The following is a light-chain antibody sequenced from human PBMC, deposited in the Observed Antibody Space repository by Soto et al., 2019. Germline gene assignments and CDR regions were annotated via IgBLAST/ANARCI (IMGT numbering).Light chain of an antibody. CDR1: SSNIGSHP. CDR3: AAWDDSLNGYV. Sequence: QSVLTQPPSASGTPGQRVTISCSGSSSNIGSHPVNWYQQLPGTAPKLLIFSTNQRPSGVPDRFSGSKSGTAGSLAITGLQSEDESDYYCAAWDDSLNGYVFGTGTKLTVL. J-gene: IGLJ1*01. CDR2: STN. V-gene: IGLV1-44*01.